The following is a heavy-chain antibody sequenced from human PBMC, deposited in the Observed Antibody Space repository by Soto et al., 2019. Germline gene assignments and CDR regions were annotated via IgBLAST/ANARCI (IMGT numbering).Heavy chain of an antibody. D-gene: IGHD2-8*01. J-gene: IGHJ3*02. Sequence: QLQLQESGPGLVKPSETLSLTCTVSGGSISSSSYYWGWIRQPPGKGLEWIGSIYYSGSTYYNPSLKSRVTIPVDTSMNQFSLKLSSVTAADTAVYYCARRYAADDAFDIWGQGTMVTVSS. V-gene: IGHV4-39*01. CDR1: GGSISSSSYY. CDR2: IYYSGST. CDR3: ARRYAADDAFDI.